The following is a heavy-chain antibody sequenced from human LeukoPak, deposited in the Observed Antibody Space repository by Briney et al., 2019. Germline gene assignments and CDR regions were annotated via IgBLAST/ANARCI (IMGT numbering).Heavy chain of an antibody. Sequence: SQTLSLTCAISGDSVSSNSAAWNWIRQSPSRGLEWLGRTYYRSKWYNDYAVSVKSRITINPDTCKNQFSLQLNSVTPEDTAVYYCARENQITMVRGVNYYYYGMDVWGKGTTVTVSS. V-gene: IGHV6-1*01. CDR3: ARENQITMVRGVNYYYYGMDV. CDR1: GDSVSSNSAA. J-gene: IGHJ6*04. D-gene: IGHD3-10*01. CDR2: TYYRSKWYN.